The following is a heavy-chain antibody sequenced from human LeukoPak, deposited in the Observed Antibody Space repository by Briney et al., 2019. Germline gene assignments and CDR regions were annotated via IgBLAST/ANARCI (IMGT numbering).Heavy chain of an antibody. J-gene: IGHJ4*02. CDR3: TTSGSSWPYFDY. CDR1: GFTFSSYA. V-gene: IGHV3-23*01. CDR2: ISGSGSRT. Sequence: AGGPLRLSCAASGFTFSSYAMSWVRQAPGPGKGLEWVSAISGSGSRTDYADSVKGRLTISRDNSKNTLYLQMNSLKTEDTAVYYCTTSGSSWPYFDYWGQGTLVTVSS. D-gene: IGHD6-13*01.